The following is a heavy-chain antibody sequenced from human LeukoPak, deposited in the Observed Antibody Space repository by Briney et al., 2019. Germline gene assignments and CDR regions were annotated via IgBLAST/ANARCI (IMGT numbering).Heavy chain of an antibody. J-gene: IGHJ5*02. CDR2: IIPIFGTA. V-gene: IGHV1-69*13. Sequence: ASVKVSCKASGGTFSSYAISWVRQAPGQGLEWMGGIIPIFGTANYAQKFQGRVTITADESTSTAYMELSSLRSEDTAVYYCARDLYSSGWLRFDPWGQGTLVTVSS. CDR3: ARDLYSSGWLRFDP. D-gene: IGHD6-19*01. CDR1: GGTFSSYA.